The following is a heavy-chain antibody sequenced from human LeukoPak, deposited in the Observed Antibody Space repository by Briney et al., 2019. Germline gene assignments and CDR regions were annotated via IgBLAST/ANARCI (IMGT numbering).Heavy chain of an antibody. Sequence: GGSLRLSRAVSGFTFSSYGMHGVRQAPGKGLAWVAVISYAGSNKYYADSVKGRFTISRDNSKNTLYLQMTCLRAEDTAVYYCAKVDSWSTDSGYDCFDYWGQGTLVTVSS. CDR1: GFTFSSYG. J-gene: IGHJ4*02. V-gene: IGHV3-30*18. CDR3: AKVDSWSTDSGYDCFDY. D-gene: IGHD5-12*01. CDR2: ISYAGSNK.